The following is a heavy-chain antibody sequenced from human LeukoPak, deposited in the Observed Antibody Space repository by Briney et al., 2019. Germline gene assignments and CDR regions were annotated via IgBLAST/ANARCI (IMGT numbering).Heavy chain of an antibody. Sequence: SVKVSCKASGGTFSSYAISWVRQAPGQGLEWMGGIIPIFGTANYAQKFQDRDTITADESTSTAYMELSSLRSEDTAVYYCARAHGSYFYFDYWGQGTLVTVSS. V-gene: IGHV1-69*13. CDR3: ARAHGSYFYFDY. D-gene: IGHD1-26*01. CDR2: IIPIFGTA. CDR1: GGTFSSYA. J-gene: IGHJ4*02.